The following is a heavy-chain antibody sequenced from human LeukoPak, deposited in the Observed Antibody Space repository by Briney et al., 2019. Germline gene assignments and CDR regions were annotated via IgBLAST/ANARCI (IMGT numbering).Heavy chain of an antibody. CDR3: ARERSARVLYGSGIYGFDP. J-gene: IGHJ5*02. Sequence: PSETLSLTCTVSGGSISSYYWNWIRQPPGKGLEWIGYIYYSGSTNYNPSLKSRVTISVDTSKNQFSLKLSSVTAADTAVYYCARERSARVLYGSGIYGFDPWGQGTLVTVSS. CDR2: IYYSGST. CDR1: GGSISSYY. D-gene: IGHD3-10*01. V-gene: IGHV4-59*01.